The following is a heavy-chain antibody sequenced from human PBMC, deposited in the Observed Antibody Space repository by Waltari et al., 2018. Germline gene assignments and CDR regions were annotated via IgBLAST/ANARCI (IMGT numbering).Heavy chain of an antibody. J-gene: IGHJ4*02. CDR2: INPKSGGK. Sequence: QVQLVQSGAEVKKPGASVKVSCKASGSTFTGYNMNWLRQATGQGLDWMGRINPKSGGKNYSQKVPGRVPITREPSISTAYMEVSRLRADDTAVYYCARDHGYDFWSGYEPNFDYWGQGTLVTVSS. CDR3: ARDHGYDFWSGYEPNFDY. CDR1: GSTFTGYN. V-gene: IGHV1-2*06. D-gene: IGHD3-3*01.